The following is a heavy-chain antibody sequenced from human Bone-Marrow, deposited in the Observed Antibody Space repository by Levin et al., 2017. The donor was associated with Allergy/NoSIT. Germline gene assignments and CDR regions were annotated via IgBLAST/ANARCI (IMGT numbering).Heavy chain of an antibody. CDR1: GFTFGDFA. Sequence: GESLKISCTGSGFTFGDFAVSWVRRAPGKGLEWLGLIRSKTFGGTEQYAASVKDRFIISRDDPNSVAFLQMNSLNTEDTAVYYCTRLRGFYDPSGNYYYYKDVWGKGTTVTVSS. V-gene: IGHV3-49*04. CDR2: IRSKTFGGTE. CDR3: TRLRGFYDPSGNYYYYKDV. J-gene: IGHJ6*03. D-gene: IGHD3-3*01.